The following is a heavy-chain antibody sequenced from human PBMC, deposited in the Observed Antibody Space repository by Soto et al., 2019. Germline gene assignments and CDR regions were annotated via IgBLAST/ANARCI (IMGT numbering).Heavy chain of an antibody. CDR2: IYSDNNT. J-gene: IGHJ6*02. Sequence: GGSVRLSCAASGFTVSSDSMTWVRQAPGKGLEWISIIYSDNNTDYADSVKGRFSISRDTSKNILYLQMNSLRAEDTAEYYCARHYSAMGVWGQGTTVTVSS. V-gene: IGHV3-53*01. CDR1: GFTVSSDS. CDR3: ARHYSAMGV.